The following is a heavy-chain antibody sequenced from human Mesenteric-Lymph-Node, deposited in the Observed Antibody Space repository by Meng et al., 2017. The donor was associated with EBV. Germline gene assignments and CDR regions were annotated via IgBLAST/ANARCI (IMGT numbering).Heavy chain of an antibody. D-gene: IGHD3-10*01. Sequence: QVPVQGSGPGLVKPSATLSLTCAVSGASITTGNWWSWVRQTPGKGLEWIGAVFHSGSTNYNPSLKSRVTISVDKSKNQFSLEVTSVTAADAAVYYCVRGLGGSGYYYFDYWGQGTLVTVSS. CDR3: VRGLGGSGYYYFDY. V-gene: IGHV4-4*02. J-gene: IGHJ4*02. CDR2: VFHSGST. CDR1: GASITTGNW.